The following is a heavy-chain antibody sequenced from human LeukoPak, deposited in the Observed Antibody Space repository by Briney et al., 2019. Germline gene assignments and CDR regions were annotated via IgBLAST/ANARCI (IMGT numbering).Heavy chain of an antibody. Sequence: ASVKVSCKASGYTFTGYYMHWVRQAPGQGLEWMGWINPNSGGTNYAQKFQGRVTMTRDTSISTAYMELSRLRSDDTAVYYCARDSPTVAGIDYWGQGTLVTVSS. CDR2: INPNSGGT. J-gene: IGHJ4*02. D-gene: IGHD6-19*01. CDR3: ARDSPTVAGIDY. CDR1: GYTFTGYY. V-gene: IGHV1-2*02.